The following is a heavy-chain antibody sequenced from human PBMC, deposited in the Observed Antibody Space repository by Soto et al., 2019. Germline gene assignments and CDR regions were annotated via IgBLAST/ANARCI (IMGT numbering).Heavy chain of an antibody. CDR2: ISVHNGNT. D-gene: IGHD7-27*01. CDR1: GYTFTSYG. J-gene: IGHJ4*02. CDR3: ARDLNLGLGDY. V-gene: IGHV1-18*01. Sequence: QVQLVQSGAEVKKPGASVKVSCKASGYTFTSYGISWVRQAPGQGLEWMGWISVHNGNTKYAQKLQGRVTMTTDTTTSTAYMEVRSLRSDDTAVYYCARDLNLGLGDYWGQATLVTVSS.